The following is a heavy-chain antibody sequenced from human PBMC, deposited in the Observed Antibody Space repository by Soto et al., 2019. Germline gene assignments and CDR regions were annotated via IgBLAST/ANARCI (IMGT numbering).Heavy chain of an antibody. V-gene: IGHV3-30*18. CDR3: AKGLMWSGYSYDYYYGMDV. D-gene: IGHD5-18*01. CDR2: ISYDGSNK. Sequence: QVQLVESGGGVVQPGRSLRLSCAASGFTFSSYGMHWVRQAPGKGLEGVAVISYDGSNKYYADSVKGRFTISRDNSKNTLYLKMNSLRAEDTAVYYCAKGLMWSGYSYDYYYGMDVWGHGTTVTVS. CDR1: GFTFSSYG. J-gene: IGHJ6*02.